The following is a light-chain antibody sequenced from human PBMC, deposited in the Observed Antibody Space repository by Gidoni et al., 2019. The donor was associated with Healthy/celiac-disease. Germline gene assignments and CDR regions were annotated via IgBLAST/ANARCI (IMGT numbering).Light chain of an antibody. J-gene: IGKJ4*01. CDR1: QSVSSY. CDR3: QQRSNWPPA. V-gene: IGKV3-11*01. Sequence: EIVLTQSPASLSVSAGERATLSCRASQSVSSYLAWYQQKPGQAPRLLIYDASNRATGIPARFSGSGSGTDFTLTISSLEPEDFAVYYCQQRSNWPPAFGGGTKVEIK. CDR2: DAS.